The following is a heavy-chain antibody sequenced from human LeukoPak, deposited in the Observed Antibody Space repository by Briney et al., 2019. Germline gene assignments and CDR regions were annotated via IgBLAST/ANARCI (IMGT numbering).Heavy chain of an antibody. V-gene: IGHV4-59*02. CDR1: GGSVSSHY. D-gene: IGHD5-18*01. CDR3: ARDQRYSYGDYYFEY. J-gene: IGHJ4*02. Sequence: SETLSLTCKVSGGSVSSHYWSWIRQPPGRGLEWIGYIYYIGTTSYNPSLKSRVTISVDTSKNQFSLKLSAVTAADTAVYYCARDQRYSYGDYYFEYWGQGTLVTVSS. CDR2: IYYIGTT.